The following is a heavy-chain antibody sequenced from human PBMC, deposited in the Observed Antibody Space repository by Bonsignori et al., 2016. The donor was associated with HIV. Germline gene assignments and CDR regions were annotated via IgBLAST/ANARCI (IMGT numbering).Heavy chain of an antibody. J-gene: IGHJ4*02. D-gene: IGHD3-3*01. V-gene: IGHV3-23*01. CDR2: ISGSGGST. Sequence: GGSLRLSCAASGFTFSSYAMSWVRQAPGKGLEWVSAISGSGGSTYYADSVKGRFTISRDNSKNTLYLQMNSLRAEDTAVYYCAKGRLGVEWLSIDYWGQGTLVTVSS. CDR3: AKGRLGVEWLSIDY. CDR1: GFTFSSYA.